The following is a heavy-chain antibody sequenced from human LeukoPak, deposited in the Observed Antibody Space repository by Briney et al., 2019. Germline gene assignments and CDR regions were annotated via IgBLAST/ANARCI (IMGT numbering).Heavy chain of an antibody. CDR1: GFTFSNAW. D-gene: IGHD6-13*01. V-gene: IGHV3-15*01. CDR3: ARITAAGHSDY. J-gene: IGHJ4*02. Sequence: KAGGSLRLSCAASGFTFSNAWMSWVRQAPGKGLEWVGRIKSKTDGGTTDFAAPVKGRFTISRDDSKNTLYLQMNSLKTEDTAVHYCARITAAGHSDYWGQGTLVTVSS. CDR2: IKSKTDGGTT.